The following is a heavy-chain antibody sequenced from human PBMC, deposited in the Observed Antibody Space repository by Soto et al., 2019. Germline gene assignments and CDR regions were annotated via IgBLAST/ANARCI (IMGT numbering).Heavy chain of an antibody. CDR3: ARLSRCRGGRRSSYNCFDT. CDR1: GGSISSGGYS. Sequence: SETLSLTCAVSGGSISSGGYSWSWIRQPPGKGLEWIGYIYHSGSTYYNPSLKSRVTISVDRSKNQFSLKLSSVTAADTAVYYCARLSRCRGGRRSSYNCFDTWGQGTLVTVSS. J-gene: IGHJ5*02. D-gene: IGHD2-15*01. V-gene: IGHV4-30-2*01. CDR2: IYHSGST.